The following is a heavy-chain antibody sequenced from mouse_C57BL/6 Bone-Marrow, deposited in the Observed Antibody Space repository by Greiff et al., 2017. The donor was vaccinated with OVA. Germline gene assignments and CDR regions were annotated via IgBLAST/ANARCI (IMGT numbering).Heavy chain of an antibody. CDR3: VSQRGDTGLLRFDY. D-gene: IGHD1-1*01. CDR2: IRSKSNNYAT. V-gene: IGHV10-1*01. J-gene: IGHJ2*01. CDR1: GFSFNTYA. Sequence: EVKLMESGGGLVQPKGSLKLSCAASGFSFNTYAMNWVRQAPGKGLEWVARIRSKSNNYATYYADSVKDRFTISRDDSESMLYLQMNNLKTEDTAMYYCVSQRGDTGLLRFDYWGQGTTLTVSS.